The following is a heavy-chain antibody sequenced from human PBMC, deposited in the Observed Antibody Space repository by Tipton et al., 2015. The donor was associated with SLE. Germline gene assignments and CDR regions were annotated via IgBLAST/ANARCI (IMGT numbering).Heavy chain of an antibody. CDR1: GGSISSGSYY. Sequence: TLSLTCTVSGGSISSGSYYWSWIRQPAGKGLEWIGYIYTSGSTNYNPSLKSRVTISVDTSKNQFSLKLSSVTAADTAVYYCARGQYYGSGSYFDYWGQGNLVTVPS. CDR2: IYTSGST. V-gene: IGHV4-61*09. CDR3: ARGQYYGSGSYFDY. J-gene: IGHJ4*02. D-gene: IGHD3-10*01.